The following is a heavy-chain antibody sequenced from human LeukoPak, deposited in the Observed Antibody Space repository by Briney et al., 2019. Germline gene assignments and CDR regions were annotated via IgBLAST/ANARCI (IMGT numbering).Heavy chain of an antibody. D-gene: IGHD2-8*01. J-gene: IGHJ3*02. CDR1: GFTFSSYA. CDR3: ARAMVPRGDAFDI. V-gene: IGHV3-23*01. CDR2: ISGSGGST. Sequence: GGSLRLSCAASGFTFSSYAMSWVRQAPGKGLEWVSAISGSGGSTYYADSVKGRFTISRDNSKNTLYLQMNSLRAEDTAVYYCARAMVPRGDAFDIWGQGTVVTVSS.